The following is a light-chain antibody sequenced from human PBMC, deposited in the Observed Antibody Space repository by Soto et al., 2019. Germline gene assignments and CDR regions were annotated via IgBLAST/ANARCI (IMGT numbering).Light chain of an antibody. Sequence: DIVMTQSPDSLAVSLGERATINCKYSQSVLYSSNNKNYLAWYQQKPGQPPKLLIYWASTRESGVPDRFSGSGSGTDFTLTISSLQAEDVAVSYCQQYYSTPYTFGQGTKLDIK. CDR3: QQYYSTPYT. V-gene: IGKV4-1*01. CDR1: QSVLYSSNNKNY. J-gene: IGKJ2*01. CDR2: WAS.